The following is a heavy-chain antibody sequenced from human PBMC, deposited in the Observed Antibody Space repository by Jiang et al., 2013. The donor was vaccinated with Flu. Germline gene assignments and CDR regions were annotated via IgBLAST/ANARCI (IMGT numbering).Heavy chain of an antibody. D-gene: IGHD3-10*01. Sequence: GLVKPSQTLSLTCTVSGDSINRSGYYWTWIRQLPEKGLEFVGYIYYSGSTYYNPPLNSRVTISLDTSKNQFSLKLSSVNAADTAVYYCARQPASGRGLYLDSWGQGSLVTVSS. V-gene: IGHV4-31*03. CDR1: GDSINRSGYY. J-gene: IGHJ4*02. CDR3: ARQPASGRGLYLDS. CDR2: IYYSGST.